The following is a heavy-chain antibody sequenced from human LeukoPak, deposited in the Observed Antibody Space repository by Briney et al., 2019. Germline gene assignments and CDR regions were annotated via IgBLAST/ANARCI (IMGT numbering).Heavy chain of an antibody. V-gene: IGHV3-30*02. CDR3: ARDPYSGNYGTYYYYYMDV. Sequence: RPGGSLRLSCAASGFTFSSYGMHWVRQAPGKGLEWVAFIRYDGSNKYYADSVKGRFTISRDNSKNTLYLQMNSLGPEDTAVYYCARDPYSGNYGTYYYYYMDVWGKGTTVTISS. CDR1: GFTFSSYG. D-gene: IGHD1-26*01. CDR2: IRYDGSNK. J-gene: IGHJ6*03.